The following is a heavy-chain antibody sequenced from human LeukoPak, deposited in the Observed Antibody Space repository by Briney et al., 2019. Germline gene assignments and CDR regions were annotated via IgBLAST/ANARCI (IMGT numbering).Heavy chain of an antibody. D-gene: IGHD3-22*01. CDR3: ARDDSYYDSSGYYPYYYYYGMDV. CDR1: GYTFTGYY. CDR2: INPNSGGT. J-gene: IGHJ6*02. Sequence: ASVKVSCKASGYTFTGYYMHWVRQAPGQGLEWMGWINPNSGGTNYAQKFQGRVTMTRDTSISTAYMELSRLRSDDTAVYYCARDDSYYDSSGYYPYYYYYGMDVWGQGTTVTVSS. V-gene: IGHV1-2*02.